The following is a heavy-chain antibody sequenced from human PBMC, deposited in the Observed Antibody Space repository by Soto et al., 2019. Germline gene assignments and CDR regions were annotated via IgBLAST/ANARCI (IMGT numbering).Heavy chain of an antibody. V-gene: IGHV4-59*08. D-gene: IGHD1-26*01. CDR2: IFYSGST. Sequence: TSETLSLTCTVSGGSVSGYFWSWIRQPPGKGLEWIAYIFYSGSTVYNPSLKSRVTISVDTSNNQFSLRLSSVTAADTAVYYCATHPPRDLLRGRFDYWGQGTLVTVSS. J-gene: IGHJ4*02. CDR3: ATHPPRDLLRGRFDY. CDR1: GGSVSGYF.